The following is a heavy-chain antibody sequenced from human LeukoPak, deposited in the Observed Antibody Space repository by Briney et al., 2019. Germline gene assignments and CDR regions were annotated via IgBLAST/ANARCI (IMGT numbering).Heavy chain of an antibody. CDR3: VTSSIGDPDY. CDR1: GFTVSSNY. J-gene: IGHJ4*02. V-gene: IGHV3-66*02. CDR2: IYSGGST. Sequence: GGSLRLSCAASGFTVSSNYMSWVRQAPGKGLEWVSVIYSGGSTYYADSVKGRFTISRDNSKNTLYLQMNSLRAEDTAVYYCVTSSIGDPDYWGQGTLVTVSS. D-gene: IGHD3-16*01.